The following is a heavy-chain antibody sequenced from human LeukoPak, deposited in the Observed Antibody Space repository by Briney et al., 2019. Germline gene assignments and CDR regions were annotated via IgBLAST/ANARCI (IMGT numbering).Heavy chain of an antibody. V-gene: IGHV3-23*01. CDR3: AKSATTVTSNFDY. Sequence: GGSLRLSCAASGFTFSSYSMNWVRQAPGKGLEWVSGISGSGGGTFYADSVRGRFTISRDNSKNTVYLQMNSLRAEDTAVYYCAKSATTVTSNFDYWGQGTLVTVSS. D-gene: IGHD4-17*01. J-gene: IGHJ4*02. CDR1: GFTFSSYS. CDR2: ISGSGGGT.